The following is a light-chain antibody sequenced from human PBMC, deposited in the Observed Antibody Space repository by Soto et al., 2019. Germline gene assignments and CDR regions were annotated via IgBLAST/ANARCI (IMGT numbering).Light chain of an antibody. CDR3: QQFESLPLT. Sequence: DIQMTQSPSTLSASVGDRVTITCQASQDISDHLNWYQQKSGQAPNLLIYDASSLETGVPSRFNGGGSGTHFTFTITGLQPEDIGTYYCQQFESLPLTFGGGTK. V-gene: IGKV1-33*01. CDR2: DAS. J-gene: IGKJ4*01. CDR1: QDISDH.